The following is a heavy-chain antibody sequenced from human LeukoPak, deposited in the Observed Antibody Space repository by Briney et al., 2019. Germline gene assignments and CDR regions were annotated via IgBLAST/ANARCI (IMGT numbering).Heavy chain of an antibody. J-gene: IGHJ4*02. V-gene: IGHV4-61*02. CDR1: GGSISSGSYY. CDR2: IYTSGST. D-gene: IGHD5-18*01. CDR3: ARARQLWLPYFDY. Sequence: SETLSLTCTVSGGSISSGSYYWSWIRQPAGKGLEWIGRIYTSGSTNYNPSLKSRVTISVDTSRNQFSLKLSSVTAADTAVYYCARARQLWLPYFDYWGQGTLVTVSS.